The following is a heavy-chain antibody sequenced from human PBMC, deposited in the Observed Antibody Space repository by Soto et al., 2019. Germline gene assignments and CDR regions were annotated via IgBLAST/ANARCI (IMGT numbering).Heavy chain of an antibody. Sequence: QVQLVESGGGVVQPGRSLRLSCAASGFTFRSYAMHWVRQAPGKGLELVAVFSYDGNNKYYAESVKGRFAISRDNSRNTLYLQMTSLRAEDTAVYYCARARSATPALDYWGQGTLVTVSS. CDR1: GFTFRSYA. CDR3: ARARSATPALDY. J-gene: IGHJ4*02. D-gene: IGHD1-26*01. CDR2: FSYDGNNK. V-gene: IGHV3-30*09.